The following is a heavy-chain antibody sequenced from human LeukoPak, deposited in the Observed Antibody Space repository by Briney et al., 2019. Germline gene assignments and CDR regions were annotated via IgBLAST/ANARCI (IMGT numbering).Heavy chain of an antibody. Sequence: SETLSLTCTVSGGSISSYYWSWIRQPPGKGLEWIGYVYYSGSTNYNPSLKSRVTISVDTSKNQFSLKLSSVTAADTAVYYCARAYTAMVLDAFDIWGQGTMVTVSS. CDR1: GGSISSYY. CDR3: ARAYTAMVLDAFDI. J-gene: IGHJ3*02. D-gene: IGHD5-18*01. V-gene: IGHV4-59*01. CDR2: VYYSGST.